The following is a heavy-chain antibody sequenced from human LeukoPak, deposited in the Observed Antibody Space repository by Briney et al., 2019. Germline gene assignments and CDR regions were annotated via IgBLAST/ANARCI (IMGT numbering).Heavy chain of an antibody. J-gene: IGHJ2*01. CDR2: ITGSTTWT. D-gene: IGHD3-10*02. Sequence: GGSLRLSCEASGFTFGNFGMTWVRQAPGKGLQWVSGITGSTTWTYYAASVKGRFTVSRDNSKNTLHLQMNSLRADDTAVYYCARELVSSGTGYFDLWGRGTLVTVSS. V-gene: IGHV3-23*01. CDR3: ARELVSSGTGYFDL. CDR1: GFTFGNFG.